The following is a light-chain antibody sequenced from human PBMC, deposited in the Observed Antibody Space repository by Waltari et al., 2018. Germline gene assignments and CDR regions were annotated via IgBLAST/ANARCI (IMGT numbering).Light chain of an antibody. Sequence: QSVLTQPPSASGTPGQRVTISCSGSTSNIGGNTVPWSQHLPGTAPKLLIHSNHQRPSGVPDRFSGSKSGTSASLAISGLQSEDEADYYCAAWDDSLNGFYVFGTGTKVTVL. J-gene: IGLJ1*01. CDR3: AAWDDSLNGFYV. CDR2: SNH. V-gene: IGLV1-44*01. CDR1: TSNIGGNT.